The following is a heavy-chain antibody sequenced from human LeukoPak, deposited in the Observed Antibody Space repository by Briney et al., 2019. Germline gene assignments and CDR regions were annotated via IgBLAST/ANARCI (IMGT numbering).Heavy chain of an antibody. CDR3: ATTTYY. Sequence: PGGSLRLSCAASGFIFSSHWMHWVRQAPGKGLVWVSGIRGDGSSTSYADSVKGRFTISRDNAKNTLYLQMNSLTAEDTAVYYCATTTYYWGQGTLVTVSS. CDR1: GFIFSSHW. V-gene: IGHV3-74*01. D-gene: IGHD1-7*01. CDR2: IRGDGSST. J-gene: IGHJ4*02.